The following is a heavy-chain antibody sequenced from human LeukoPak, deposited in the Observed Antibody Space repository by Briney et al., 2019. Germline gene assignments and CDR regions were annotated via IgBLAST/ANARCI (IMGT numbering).Heavy chain of an antibody. CDR2: ISSSGSTI. Sequence: GGSLRLSCAASGFTFSSYEMNWVRQAPGKGLEWVSYISSSGSTIYYADSVKGRFTISRDNAKNSLYLQMISLKAEDTAVYYCARGGDGFPAPFDYWGQGTLVTVSS. CDR3: ARGGDGFPAPFDY. J-gene: IGHJ4*02. D-gene: IGHD5-24*01. V-gene: IGHV3-48*03. CDR1: GFTFSSYE.